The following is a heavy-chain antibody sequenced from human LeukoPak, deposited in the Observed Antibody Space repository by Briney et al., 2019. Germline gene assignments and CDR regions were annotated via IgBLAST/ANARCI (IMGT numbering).Heavy chain of an antibody. CDR3: ARGKQTADSLTYYDFRSGFYYYMDV. D-gene: IGHD3-3*01. J-gene: IGHJ6*03. CDR1: GGSISSYY. CDR2: IYYSGST. Sequence: SETLSLTCAVSGGSISSYYCSWIRQPPGKGLEWIGYIYYSGSTNYNPSLKSRVTISVDTSKNQFSLKLSSVTAADTAVYYCARGKQTADSLTYYDFRSGFYYYMDVWGKGTTVTLSS. V-gene: IGHV4-59*01.